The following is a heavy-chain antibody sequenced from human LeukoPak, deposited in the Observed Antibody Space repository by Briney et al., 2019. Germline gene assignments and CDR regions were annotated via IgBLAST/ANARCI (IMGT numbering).Heavy chain of an antibody. J-gene: IGHJ6*03. CDR1: GFTFSSYA. D-gene: IGHD1-7*01. Sequence: GRSLRLSFAASGFTFSSYAMHWVRQAPGKGLEWVSAISGSGGSTYYADSVKGRFTISRDNSKNTLYLQMNSLRAEDTAVYYCAGNWNYVFYMDVWGKGTTVTVSS. CDR3: AGNWNYVFYMDV. CDR2: ISGSGGST. V-gene: IGHV3-23*01.